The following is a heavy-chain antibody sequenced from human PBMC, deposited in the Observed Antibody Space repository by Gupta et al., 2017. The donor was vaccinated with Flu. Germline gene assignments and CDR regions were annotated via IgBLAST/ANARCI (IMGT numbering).Heavy chain of an antibody. J-gene: IGHJ3*01. CDR1: GFTFSNFA. CDR3: AKDRRQQLAPDILDV. CDR2: ISGRGASI. D-gene: IGHD6-13*01. V-gene: IGHV3-23*01. Sequence: EVQLLESGGGLVQPGGSLRLSCVASGFTFSNFAMGWVRQAPGKGLEWVSSISGRGASIYHADSVKGRFTISRDNSNNTVYLQLGSLRVDDTAVYYCAKDRRQQLAPDILDVWGQGTRVTVSS.